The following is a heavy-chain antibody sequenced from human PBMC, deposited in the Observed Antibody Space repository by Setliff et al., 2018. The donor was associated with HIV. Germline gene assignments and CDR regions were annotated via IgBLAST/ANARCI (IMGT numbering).Heavy chain of an antibody. CDR2: ISGSAGST. CDR1: GFTFSSYA. CDR3: AKPYRGSVVRDQGYMDV. J-gene: IGHJ6*03. V-gene: IGHV3-23*01. D-gene: IGHD3-10*01. Sequence: GGSLRLSCAVSGFTFSSYAMSWVRQAPGKGLEWVSAISGSAGSTYYADSVKGRFTISGDNSKNTLYLQTNSLRAEDTAVYYCAKPYRGSVVRDQGYMDVWGKGTTVTVSS.